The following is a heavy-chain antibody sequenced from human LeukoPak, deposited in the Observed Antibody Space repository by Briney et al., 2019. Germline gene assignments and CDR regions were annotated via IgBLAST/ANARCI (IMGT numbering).Heavy chain of an antibody. D-gene: IGHD1-26*01. CDR3: ARASGSYDY. Sequence: GGSLRLSCAASGFTFTNYAMTWVRQAPGKGLEWVSSISAGGGITYYADSVKGRFTISRDNSKNTLFLQMNNLRAEDTAVYYCARASGSYDYWGQGTLVTVSS. CDR2: ISAGGGIT. CDR1: GFTFTNYA. J-gene: IGHJ4*02. V-gene: IGHV3-23*01.